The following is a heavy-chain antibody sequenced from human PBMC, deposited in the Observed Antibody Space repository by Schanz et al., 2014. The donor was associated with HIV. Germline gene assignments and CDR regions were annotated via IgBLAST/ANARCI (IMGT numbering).Heavy chain of an antibody. CDR2: ISSSSSTI. J-gene: IGHJ5*01. Sequence: EVQLVESGGGLVQPGGSLRLSCVASGVTFSNYWMTWVRHVSGKGLEWVSYISSSSSTIYYADSVKGRFTISRDNAKNSLYLQMNSLRAEDTAVYYCAKDRNGYNQPIESWGHGTLVSVSS. V-gene: IGHV3-48*01. CDR3: AKDRNGYNQPIES. CDR1: GVTFSNYW. D-gene: IGHD5-18*01.